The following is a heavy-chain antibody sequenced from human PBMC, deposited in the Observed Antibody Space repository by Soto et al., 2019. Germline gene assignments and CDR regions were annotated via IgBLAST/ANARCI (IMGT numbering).Heavy chain of an antibody. CDR3: AAFWGGRAFEI. CDR1: GGSISSGDYY. Sequence: QVQLQASGPGLVKPSQTLSLTCTVSGGSISSGDYYWSWIRQPPGKGLEWIGYIYYSGSTYYNPTLKKRATISVDPSMSQFSLELSSVTAADTAVYSCAAFWGGRAFEIWGQGTIVTVSS. V-gene: IGHV4-30-4*01. CDR2: IYYSGST. D-gene: IGHD7-27*01. J-gene: IGHJ3*02.